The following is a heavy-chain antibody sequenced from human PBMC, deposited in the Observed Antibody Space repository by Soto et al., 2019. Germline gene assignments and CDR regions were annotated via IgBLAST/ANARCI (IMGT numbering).Heavy chain of an antibody. CDR2: ISSSSSYI. V-gene: IGHV3-21*01. CDR3: AREIIVVVPATRPTYYYYGMDV. Sequence: GGSLRLSCAASGFTFSSYSMNWVRQAPGKGLEWVSSISSSSSYIYYADSVKGRFTISRDNAKKSLYLQMNSLRAEDTAVYYCAREIIVVVPATRPTYYYYGMDVWGQGTTVA. CDR1: GFTFSSYS. D-gene: IGHD2-2*01. J-gene: IGHJ6*02.